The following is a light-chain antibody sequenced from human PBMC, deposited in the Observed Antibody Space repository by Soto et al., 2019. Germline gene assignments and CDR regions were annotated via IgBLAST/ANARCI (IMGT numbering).Light chain of an antibody. CDR3: QSYDSSLSGSYV. J-gene: IGLJ1*01. CDR1: SSNIGARYD. CDR2: GNS. V-gene: IGLV1-40*01. Sequence: QSALTQPPSVSGAPGQRVTISCTGSSSNIGARYDVHWYQHLPGTAPKLLIYGNSNRPSGVPDRFSGSKSGTSASLAITGLQAEDEADYYCQSYDSSLSGSYVFGTGTKVTGL.